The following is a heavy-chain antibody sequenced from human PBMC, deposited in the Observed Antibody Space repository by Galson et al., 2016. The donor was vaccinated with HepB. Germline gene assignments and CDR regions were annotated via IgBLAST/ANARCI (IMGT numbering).Heavy chain of an antibody. V-gene: IGHV3-74*01. CDR3: ASSSSWGPFGY. D-gene: IGHD6-13*01. CDR1: GFTLRSYW. J-gene: IGHJ4*02. Sequence: SLRLSCAASGFTLRSYWMHWVRQVPGKGLVWVSRSSNDGGVTTWYAGSVKGRFIISRDDAKNTLYLQMDSLRAEDTAVYYCASSSSWGPFGYWGQGTLVTVSS. CDR2: SSNDGGVTT.